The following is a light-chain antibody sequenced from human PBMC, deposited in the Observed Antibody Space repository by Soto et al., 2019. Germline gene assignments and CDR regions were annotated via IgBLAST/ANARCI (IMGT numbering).Light chain of an antibody. J-gene: IGLJ3*02. CDR1: NSDDTYNS. CDR2: EVS. V-gene: IGLV2-14*01. CDR3: SSCTSNNTHWV. Sequence: QSVLTQPASVSGSPGQSITISCTGTNSDDTYNSVSCQQHHPGKVPKFVIYEVSNRPSGVSNRFSGSKSGNTASLTISGLQAEDATDLYCSSCTSNNTHWVLGGGTKLTVL.